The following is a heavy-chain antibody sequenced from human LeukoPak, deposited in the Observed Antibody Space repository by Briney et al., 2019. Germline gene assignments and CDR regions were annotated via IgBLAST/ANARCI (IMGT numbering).Heavy chain of an antibody. CDR3: AKVLRNGFDI. V-gene: IGHV3-30*18. J-gene: IGHJ3*02. Sequence: GGSLRLSCAASGFTFSSYGMHWVRQAPGKGLEWVAVISYDGSNKYYTDSVKGRFTISRDNSKNTLYLQMNSLRAADTAVYYCAKVLRNGFDIWGQGTMVTVSS. CDR1: GFTFSSYG. CDR2: ISYDGSNK.